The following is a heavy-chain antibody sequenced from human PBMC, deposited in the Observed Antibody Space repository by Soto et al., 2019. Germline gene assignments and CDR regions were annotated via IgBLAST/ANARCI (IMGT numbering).Heavy chain of an antibody. J-gene: IGHJ4*02. CDR2: ISGSGGST. V-gene: IGHV3-23*01. CDR3: EKKSRDGYNRWYYFDY. Sequence: EVQLLESGGGLVQPGGSLRLSCAASGFTFSSYAMSWVRQAPGKGLEWVSAISGSGGSTYYADSVKGRFTISRDNSKKTLYLQMNSLRAEDTAVYYCEKKSRDGYNRWYYFDYWGQGTLVTVSS. CDR1: GFTFSSYA. D-gene: IGHD5-12*01.